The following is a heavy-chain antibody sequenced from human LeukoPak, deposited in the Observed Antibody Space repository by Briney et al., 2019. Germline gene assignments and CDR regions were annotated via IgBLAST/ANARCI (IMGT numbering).Heavy chain of an antibody. J-gene: IGHJ4*02. CDR1: VFTYDDYA. CDR2: IRSDGSDE. D-gene: IGHD2/OR15-2a*01. Sequence: LGGSLRLSCAASVFTYDDYAMHWVRQARGKGLGWVSCIRSDGSDERYAEAVKGRFTISRDNAKNTLYLPMNSLRDEDTAVYYCARDWFHAIDYWGQGTLVTVSS. V-gene: IGHV3-74*01. CDR3: ARDWFHAIDY.